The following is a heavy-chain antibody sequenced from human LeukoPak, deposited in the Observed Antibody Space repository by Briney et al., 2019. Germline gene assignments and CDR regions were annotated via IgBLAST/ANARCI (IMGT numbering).Heavy chain of an antibody. J-gene: IGHJ4*02. Sequence: ASVKVSCKASGYTFTSYDINWVRQATGQGLEWMGWMNPNSGNTGYAQKFQGRVTMTRDTSISTAYMELSRLRSDDTAVYYCARERLKWLAYHPDYWGQGTLVTVSS. CDR1: GYTFTSYD. CDR3: ARERLKWLAYHPDY. D-gene: IGHD6-19*01. V-gene: IGHV1-8*01. CDR2: MNPNSGNT.